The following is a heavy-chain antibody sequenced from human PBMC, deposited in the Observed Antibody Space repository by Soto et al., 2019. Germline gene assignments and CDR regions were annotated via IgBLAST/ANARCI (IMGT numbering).Heavy chain of an antibody. V-gene: IGHV1-18*01. CDR3: ARVGAARPEYYYGMDV. J-gene: IGHJ6*02. CDR2: ISAYNGNT. Sequence: ASVKVSPTASGYTFTSYGISWVRQAPGQGLEWMGWISAYNGNTNYAQRLQGRVTMTTDTSTSTAYMELRSLRSDDTAVYYCARVGAARPEYYYGMDVWGQGTTVTVSS. CDR1: GYTFTSYG. D-gene: IGHD6-6*01.